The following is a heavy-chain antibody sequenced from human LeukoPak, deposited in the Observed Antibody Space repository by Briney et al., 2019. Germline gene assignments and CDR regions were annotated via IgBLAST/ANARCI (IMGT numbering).Heavy chain of an antibody. D-gene: IGHD1-1*01. V-gene: IGHV1-2*04. CDR3: ARVSLPLWRDPGETNNYWFDP. J-gene: IGHJ5*02. CDR2: INPNSGGT. CDR1: GYTFTGYY. Sequence: GASVKVSCKASGYTFTGYYMHWVRQAPGQGLEWMGWINPNSGGTNYAQKFQGWVTMTRDTSISTAYMELSRLRSDDTAVYYCARVSLPLWRDPGETNNYWFDPWGQGTLVTVSS.